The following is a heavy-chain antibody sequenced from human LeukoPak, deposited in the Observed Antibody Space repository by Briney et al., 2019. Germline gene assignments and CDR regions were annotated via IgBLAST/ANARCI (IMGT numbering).Heavy chain of an antibody. Sequence: ASAKVSCKASGYTFTSYGISWVRQAPGQGLEWMGWISAYNGNTNYAQKLQGRVTMTTDTSTSTAYMELRSLRSDDTAVYYCARDRDMRDYYYGMDVWGQGTRSPSP. CDR3: ARDRDMRDYYYGMDV. CDR1: GYTFTSYG. CDR2: ISAYNGNT. V-gene: IGHV1-18*01. J-gene: IGHJ6*02. D-gene: IGHD2-15*01.